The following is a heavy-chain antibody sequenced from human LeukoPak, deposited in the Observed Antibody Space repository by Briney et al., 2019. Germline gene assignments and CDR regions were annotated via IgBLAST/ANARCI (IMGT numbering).Heavy chain of an antibody. D-gene: IGHD2-8*01. CDR1: GYTFTSYD. Sequence: ASVKVSCKASGYTFTSYDINWVRQATGQGLEWMGWMNPNSGNTGYAQKFQGRVTMTMNTCISTAYMELSSLRSEETAVYYCARGLMVYAGIRFDPWGQGTMVTVSS. V-gene: IGHV1-8*01. CDR2: MNPNSGNT. J-gene: IGHJ5*02. CDR3: ARGLMVYAGIRFDP.